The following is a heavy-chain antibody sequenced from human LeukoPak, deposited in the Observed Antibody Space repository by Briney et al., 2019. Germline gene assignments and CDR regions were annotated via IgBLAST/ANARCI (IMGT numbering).Heavy chain of an antibody. Sequence: ASVKVSCKASGYTFTGFFMHWVRQTPGQGLEWMGWINPNIGDAYYAQKFQGRVTMTRDRSINTAYMELSRLTSDDTAVYYCARMDLDGGDSIGFDSWGQGTLVTVSS. CDR1: GYTFTGFF. CDR2: INPNIGDA. V-gene: IGHV1-2*02. CDR3: ARMDLDGGDSIGFDS. D-gene: IGHD2-21*02. J-gene: IGHJ5*01.